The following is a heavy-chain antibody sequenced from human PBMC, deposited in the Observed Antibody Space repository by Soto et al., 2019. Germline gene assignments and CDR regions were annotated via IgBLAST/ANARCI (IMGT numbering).Heavy chain of an antibody. J-gene: IGHJ6*02. CDR2: ISWNSGSI. CDR3: AKESTGYDYGMDV. Sequence: PGGSLRLSCAASGFTFDDYAMHWVRQAPGKGLEWVSGISWNSGSIGYADSVKGRFTISRDNAKNSLYLQMNSLRAEDTALYYCAKESTGYDYGMDVWGQGTTVTVSS. V-gene: IGHV3-9*01. CDR1: GFTFDDYA. D-gene: IGHD2-8*02.